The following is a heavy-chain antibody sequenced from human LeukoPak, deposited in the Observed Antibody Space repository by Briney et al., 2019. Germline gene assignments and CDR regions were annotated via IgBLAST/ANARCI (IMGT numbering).Heavy chain of an antibody. J-gene: IGHJ4*02. CDR1: GFTFSSYS. CDR3: ARDPGYSSGWFNY. D-gene: IGHD6-19*01. V-gene: IGHV3-21*01. CDR2: ISASSNFI. Sequence: GGSLRLSCVVSGFTFSSYSMSWVRQAPGKGLEWVSSISASSNFISYADSVKGRFTISRDNAKKSLYLQMNSVRAEDTAVYYCARDPGYSSGWFNYWGQGALVTVSS.